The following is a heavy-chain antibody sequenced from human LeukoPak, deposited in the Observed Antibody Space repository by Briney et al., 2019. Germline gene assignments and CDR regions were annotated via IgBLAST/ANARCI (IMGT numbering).Heavy chain of an antibody. D-gene: IGHD3-3*01. CDR2: ISANGGET. J-gene: IGHJ4*02. Sequence: PGGSLRLSCVASGFTFSTYWMSWVRQAPGKGLEWVSSISANGGETHYADSVKGRFTISRDNSKNTLYLQINNPRVEDTAVYYCAKRYYDFPLDYWGQGTLVTVSS. V-gene: IGHV3-23*01. CDR3: AKRYYDFPLDY. CDR1: GFTFSTYW.